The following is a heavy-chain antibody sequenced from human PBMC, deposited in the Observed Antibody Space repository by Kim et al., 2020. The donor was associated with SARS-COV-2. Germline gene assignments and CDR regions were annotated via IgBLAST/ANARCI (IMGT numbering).Heavy chain of an antibody. Sequence: GGSLRLSCAASGFTFSSYGMHWVRQAPGKGLEWVAVIWYDGSNKYYADSVKGRFTISRDNSKNTLYLQMNSLRAEDTAVYYCAKEGDGSGSQVPPTTYNWFDPWGQGTLVTVSS. CDR3: AKEGDGSGSQVPPTTYNWFDP. CDR2: IWYDGSNK. D-gene: IGHD3-10*01. V-gene: IGHV3-33*06. CDR1: GFTFSSYG. J-gene: IGHJ5*02.